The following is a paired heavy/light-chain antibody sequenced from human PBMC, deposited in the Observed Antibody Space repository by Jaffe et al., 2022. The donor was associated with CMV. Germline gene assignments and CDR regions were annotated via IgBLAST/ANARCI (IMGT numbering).Light chain of an antibody. V-gene: IGKV2-28*01. CDR1: LSLLHSNGYNY. CDR2: LGS. Sequence: DIVMTQSPLSLPVTPGEPASVSCRASLSLLHSNGYNYLDWYLQKPGQSPQVLVYLGSNRASGVPDRFSGSGSGTDFTLKISRVEAEDVGVYFCMQALQTPYTFGQGTKLEIK. J-gene: IGKJ2*01. CDR3: MQALQTPYT.
Heavy chain of an antibody. D-gene: IGHD3-10*01. CDR2: ISGSSTTI. CDR3: ARSPVQTRVTLDI. CDR1: GLTFGFYK. J-gene: IGHJ3*02. V-gene: IGHV3-48*02. Sequence: EVQLVESGGGLVQPGGSLRLSCVASGLTFGFYKMNWVRQAPGKGLEWVSYISGSSTTISYAESVKGRFTISRDNARNTVYLQMNSLRDEDTAVYYCARSPVQTRVTLDIWGQGTLVTVSS.